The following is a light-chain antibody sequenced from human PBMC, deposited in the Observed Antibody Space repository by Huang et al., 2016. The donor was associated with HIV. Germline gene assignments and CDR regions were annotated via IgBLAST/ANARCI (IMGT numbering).Light chain of an antibody. V-gene: IGKV3-15*01. CDR2: GAS. CDR1: QSVGGK. Sequence: ILLTQFPATLSVSPGKRVTLSFRASQSVGGKLAWYQQRPGHAPRLLIYGASTRVPTIPDRFSGSGSGTEFNLTISSLQSEDFAVYYCQQYDTWPPLTFGGGTKV. CDR3: QQYDTWPPLT. J-gene: IGKJ4*01.